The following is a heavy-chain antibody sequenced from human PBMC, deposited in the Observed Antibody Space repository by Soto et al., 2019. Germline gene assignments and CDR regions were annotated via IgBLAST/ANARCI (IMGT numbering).Heavy chain of an antibody. CDR2: IGDSGAST. V-gene: IGHV3-23*01. Sequence: EVLLLESGGGLVQPGGSLRLSCEASGFSFSSFAMNWVRQAPGKGLEWVSAIGDSGASTYYADSVKGRFTISRDNSRNTLYLQLNSPRAVDTAVYYCAQGVELDVWGNGTTVTVSS. CDR3: AQGVELDV. D-gene: IGHD1-26*01. CDR1: GFSFSSFA. J-gene: IGHJ6*04.